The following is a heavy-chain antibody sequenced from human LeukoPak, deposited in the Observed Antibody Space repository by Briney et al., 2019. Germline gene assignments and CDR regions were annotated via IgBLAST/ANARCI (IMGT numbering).Heavy chain of an antibody. CDR1: GYSISSSNW. J-gene: IGHJ6*03. D-gene: IGHD1-26*01. CDR2: IYYSGST. Sequence: SETLSLTCAVSGYSISSSNWWGWIRQPPGKGLEWIGYIYYSGSTNYNPSLKSRVTMSVDTSKNQFSLKLSSVTALDTAVYYCARGMWGYYYYYMDVWGKGTTVTISS. CDR3: ARGMWGYYYYYMDV. V-gene: IGHV4-28*06.